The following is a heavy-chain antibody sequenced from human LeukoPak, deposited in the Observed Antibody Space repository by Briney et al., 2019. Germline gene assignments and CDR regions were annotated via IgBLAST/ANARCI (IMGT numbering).Heavy chain of an antibody. J-gene: IGHJ6*03. CDR3: AKGPAAAPYYYYMDV. CDR2: ISGSGGST. CDR1: GFTFSSYA. D-gene: IGHD6-13*01. V-gene: IGHV3-23*01. Sequence: GGSLRLSCAASGFTFSSYAMSWVRQAPGKGLEWVSAISGSGGSTYYADSVKGRFTISRDNSKNTLYLQMNSLRAEDTAVYYCAKGPAAAPYYYYMDVWGKGTTVIVSS.